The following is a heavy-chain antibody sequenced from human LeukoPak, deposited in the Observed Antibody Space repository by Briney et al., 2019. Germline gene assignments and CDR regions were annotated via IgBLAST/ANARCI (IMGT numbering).Heavy chain of an antibody. CDR1: GFTFSSYG. CDR3: AKERLAVAGTAWGGAFDI. J-gene: IGHJ3*02. Sequence: GGSLRLSCAASGFTFSSYGMHWVRQAPGKGLEWVAVISYDGSNKYYADSVKGRFTISRDNSKNTLYLQMNSLRAEDTAVYYCAKERLAVAGTAWGGAFDIWGQGTMVTVSS. V-gene: IGHV3-30*18. D-gene: IGHD6-19*01. CDR2: ISYDGSNK.